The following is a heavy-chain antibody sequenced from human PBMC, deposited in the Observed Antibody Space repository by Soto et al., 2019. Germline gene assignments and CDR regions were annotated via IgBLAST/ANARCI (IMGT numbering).Heavy chain of an antibody. J-gene: IGHJ4*02. D-gene: IGHD2-21*02. V-gene: IGHV3-53*01. Sequence: PVGSLRLSCAGSGFNVNSDYMNWVRQTPGKGLEWVASIYSGETTYYADSVRGRFTISSDKSKNTLYFQLSSLRIEDTAVYYCTRDGRGLGRLSLFEYWGQGVLVTVSS. CDR2: IYSGETT. CDR1: GFNVNSDY. CDR3: TRDGRGLGRLSLFEY.